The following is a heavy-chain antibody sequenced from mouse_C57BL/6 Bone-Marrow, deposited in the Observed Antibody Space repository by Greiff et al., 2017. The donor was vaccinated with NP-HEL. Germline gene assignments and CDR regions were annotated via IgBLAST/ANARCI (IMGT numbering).Heavy chain of an antibody. Sequence: QVQLQQPGAELVKPGASVKMSCKASGYTFTSYWITWVKQRPGQGLEWIGEIYPGSGSTNYNEKFKSKATLTVDTSSSTAYMQLSSLTSEDSAVYYCARVPRPYAMDYWGQGTSVTVSS. J-gene: IGHJ4*01. V-gene: IGHV1-55*01. CDR3: ARVPRPYAMDY. CDR2: IYPGSGST. CDR1: GYTFTSYW.